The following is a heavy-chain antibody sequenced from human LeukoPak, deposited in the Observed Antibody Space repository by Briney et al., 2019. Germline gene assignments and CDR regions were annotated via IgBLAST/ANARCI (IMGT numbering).Heavy chain of an antibody. Sequence: SETLSLTCTVSGSSMSSDYYWGWIRQPPGKGLEWIGSISDSGSAYYNPSLKSRVVISVDPSKKQFSLKVTSVTAADTAMYYCARLRRVGATPFDYWGQGTLVTVSS. CDR2: ISDSGSA. CDR1: GSSMSSDYY. CDR3: ARLRRVGATPFDY. D-gene: IGHD1-26*01. V-gene: IGHV4-38-2*02. J-gene: IGHJ4*02.